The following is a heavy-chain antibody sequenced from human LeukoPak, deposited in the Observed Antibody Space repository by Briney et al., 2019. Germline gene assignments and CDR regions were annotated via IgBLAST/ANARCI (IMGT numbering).Heavy chain of an antibody. V-gene: IGHV3-48*01. CDR3: ARVHPGYYYDSSGYYSLDY. J-gene: IGHJ4*02. CDR2: ISSSGSSI. D-gene: IGHD3-22*01. CDR1: GFTFSSHT. Sequence: GGSLRLSCAASGFTFSSHTMNWVRQAPGKGLEWISYISSSGSSIYYADSVKGRFTISRDNAKTSLYLQMNSLRAEDTAVYYCARVHPGYYYDSSGYYSLDYWGQGTLVTVSS.